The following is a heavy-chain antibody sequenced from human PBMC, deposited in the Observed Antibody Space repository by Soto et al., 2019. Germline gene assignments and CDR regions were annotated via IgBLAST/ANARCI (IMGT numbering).Heavy chain of an antibody. V-gene: IGHV3-21*01. J-gene: IGHJ3*02. CDR2: ISSSSTYI. D-gene: IGHD2-15*01. CDR3: ARDNKGGYCSGGSCLDAFDI. Sequence: EVQLVESGGGLVKPGGSLRLSCAASGFTFRVYGINWVRQAPGKGLEWVSSISSSSTYIYYADSVKGRFTISRDNAKNSLFMQMNSLRAEDTAVYYCARDNKGGYCSGGSCLDAFDIWGQWTMVTVSS. CDR1: GFTFRVYG.